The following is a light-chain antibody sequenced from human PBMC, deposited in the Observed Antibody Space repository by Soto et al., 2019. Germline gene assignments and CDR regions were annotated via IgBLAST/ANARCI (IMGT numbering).Light chain of an antibody. CDR1: QSILYSPNNKNY. J-gene: IGKJ1*01. CDR3: QQYYGPPPN. Sequence: DIVMTQSPDSLAVSLGERATINCKSSQSILYSPNNKNYLAWYQQKPGQPPKLLIYWASTRESGVPDRFSGSGSGTDFTLTISSLQAEDVAVYYCQQYYGPPPNFGQGTKVEIK. CDR2: WAS. V-gene: IGKV4-1*01.